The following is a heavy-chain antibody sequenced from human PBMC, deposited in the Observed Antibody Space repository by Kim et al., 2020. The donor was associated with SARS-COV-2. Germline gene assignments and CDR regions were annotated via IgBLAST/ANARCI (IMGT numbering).Heavy chain of an antibody. CDR2: GRT. CDR3: ARGTMGGSDN. J-gene: IGHJ1*01. V-gene: IGHV4-59*09. Sequence: GRTHSHPSLFGRVTISMDTSNNPFSLKLNSVTAADTAVYYCARGTMGGSDNWGQGTLVTVSS. D-gene: IGHD3-10*01.